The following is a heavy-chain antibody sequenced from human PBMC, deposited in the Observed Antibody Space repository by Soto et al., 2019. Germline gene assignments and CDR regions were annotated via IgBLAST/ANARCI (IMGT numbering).Heavy chain of an antibody. D-gene: IGHD6-19*01. J-gene: IGHJ4*02. CDR2: IYYSGST. Sequence: SATLSLTCTVSGGSISSYYWSWIRQPPGKGLEWIGYIYYSGSTNYNPSLKSRVTISVDTSKNQFSLKLSSVTAADTAVYYCARVRSSLDYDYWGQGTLVTVSS. CDR1: GGSISSYY. CDR3: ARVRSSLDYDY. V-gene: IGHV4-59*01.